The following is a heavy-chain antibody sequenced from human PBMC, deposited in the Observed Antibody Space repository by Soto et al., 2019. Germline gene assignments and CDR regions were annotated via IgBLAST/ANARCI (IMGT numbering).Heavy chain of an antibody. V-gene: IGHV4-59*08. J-gene: IGHJ4*02. D-gene: IGHD6-19*01. CDR1: SDSISSYY. CDR3: ARAVGDPLYYLDY. Sequence: QVQLQESGPGLVRPSATLSLTCTVSSDSISSYYWIWIRQSPGKGLEWIGYTDYSGNTNYNPSLKSRVTISGDTSKNQFSLSLSSVTAADTAVYYCARAVGDPLYYLDYWGQGTLVTVSS. CDR2: TDYSGNT.